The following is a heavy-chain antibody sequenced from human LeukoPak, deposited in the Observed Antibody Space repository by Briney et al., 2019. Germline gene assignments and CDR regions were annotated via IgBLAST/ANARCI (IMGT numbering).Heavy chain of an antibody. V-gene: IGHV3-23*01. CDR3: AKAHSSSWYGGDY. D-gene: IGHD6-13*01. J-gene: IGHJ4*02. CDR2: ISGSGGST. CDR1: GFTFSSYA. Sequence: GESLRLSCAASGFTFSSYAMSWVRQAPGKGLEWVSAISGSGGSTYYADSVKGRFTISRDNSKNTLYLQMNSLRAEDTAVYYCAKAHSSSWYGGDYWGQGTLVTVSS.